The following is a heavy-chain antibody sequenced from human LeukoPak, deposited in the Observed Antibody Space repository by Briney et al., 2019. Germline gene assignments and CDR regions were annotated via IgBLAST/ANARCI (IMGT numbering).Heavy chain of an antibody. D-gene: IGHD3-10*01. V-gene: IGHV3-7*01. Sequence: GGSLRPSCAASVFSFSTYWMSWVRQAPGKGLEWVANINQDGTERYLVDSVKGRFTISRDNGKNSVFLQMNSLRDEDTAVYYCTRTLAARSFYFDYWGRGTLVTVSS. J-gene: IGHJ4*02. CDR3: TRTLAARSFYFDY. CDR2: INQDGTER. CDR1: VFSFSTYW.